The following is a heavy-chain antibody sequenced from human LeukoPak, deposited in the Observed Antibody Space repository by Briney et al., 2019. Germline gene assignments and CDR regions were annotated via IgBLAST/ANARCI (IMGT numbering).Heavy chain of an antibody. CDR1: GFTFSSYE. J-gene: IGHJ4*02. V-gene: IGHV3-48*03. Sequence: GGSLRLSCAASGFTFSSYEMNWVRQAPGKGLEWVSYIGSSGTTIYYADSVKGRFTVSRDNAKNSLYLQMNSLRAEDTAVYYCAREEGGNYFDAWGQGTLVTVSS. CDR3: AREEGGNYFDA. D-gene: IGHD1-26*01. CDR2: IGSSGTTI.